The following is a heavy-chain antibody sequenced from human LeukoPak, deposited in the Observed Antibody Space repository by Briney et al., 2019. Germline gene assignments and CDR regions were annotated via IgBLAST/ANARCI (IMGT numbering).Heavy chain of an antibody. CDR1: GYTFTSYG. D-gene: IGHD1-26*01. V-gene: IGHV1-18*01. J-gene: IGHJ6*02. CDR2: ISAYNGNT. Sequence: ASVKVSCKASGYTFTSYGITWVRQAPGQGLEWMGWISAYNGNTNYAQKLQGRVTMTTDTSTNTAYMELRSLRSDDTAVYYCARDRYEWKLAGSGMEVWGQGTTVTVSS. CDR3: ARDRYEWKLAGSGMEV.